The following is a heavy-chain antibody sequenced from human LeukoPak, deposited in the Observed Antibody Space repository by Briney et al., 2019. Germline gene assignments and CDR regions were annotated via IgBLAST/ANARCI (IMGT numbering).Heavy chain of an antibody. J-gene: IGHJ4*02. CDR2: ISPGGEAV. V-gene: IGHV3-11*01. D-gene: IGHD6-19*01. CDR1: GFSFSDYH. CDR3: AIGRDIAVAGPGGYFDH. Sequence: GGSLRLSCAASGFSFSDYHMNWIRQAPGKGLEWLSYISPGGEAVYFADSLKGRFTISRDSAKNSLYLQMNSLTDEDTAMYYCAIGRDIAVAGPGGYFDHWGQGTLVTVSS.